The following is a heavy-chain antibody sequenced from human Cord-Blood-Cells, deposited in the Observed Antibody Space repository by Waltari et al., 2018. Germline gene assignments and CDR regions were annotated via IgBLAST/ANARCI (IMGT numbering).Heavy chain of an antibody. CDR1: GFTVSSNY. CDR3: ARVGGSGSYNWFDP. J-gene: IGHJ5*02. CDR2: IYSGGST. V-gene: IGHV3-53*01. Sequence: EVQLVESGGGLIQPGGSLRLSCAASGFTVSSNYMSWVRQAPGKGLEWVSVIYSGGSTYYADYVKGRFTISRDNSKNTLYLQMNSLRAEDTAVYYCARVGGSGSYNWFDPWGQGTLVTVSS. D-gene: IGHD3-10*01.